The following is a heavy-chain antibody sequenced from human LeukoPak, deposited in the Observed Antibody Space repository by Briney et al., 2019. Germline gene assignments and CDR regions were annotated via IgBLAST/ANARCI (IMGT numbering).Heavy chain of an antibody. Sequence: ASETLSLTCTVSGGSISSYYWSWIRQPPGKGLGWIGYIYYSGSTNYNPSLKSRVTISVDSSKNQFSLKLSSVTAADTAVYYCARTTEGGYTYDFFYYYYMDVWGKGTTVTISS. CDR3: ARTTEGGYTYDFFYYYYMDV. CDR1: GGSISSYY. CDR2: IYYSGST. D-gene: IGHD5-18*01. J-gene: IGHJ6*03. V-gene: IGHV4-59*01.